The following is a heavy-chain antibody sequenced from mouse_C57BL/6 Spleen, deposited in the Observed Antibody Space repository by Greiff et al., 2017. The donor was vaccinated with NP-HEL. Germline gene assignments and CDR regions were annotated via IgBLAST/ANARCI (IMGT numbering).Heavy chain of an antibody. CDR1: GYTFTDYD. D-gene: IGHD1-1*01. V-gene: IGHV1-15*01. J-gene: IGHJ2*01. CDR2: IDPETGGT. CDR3: ARGITTVVALDY. Sequence: VQLQQSGAELVRPGASVTLSCKASGYTFTDYDMHWVKQTPVHGLEWIGAIDPETGGTASNQKFNGKAILTADKSSSPAYMELRSLTSEDSAVYYCARGITTVVALDYWGQGITLTVAS.